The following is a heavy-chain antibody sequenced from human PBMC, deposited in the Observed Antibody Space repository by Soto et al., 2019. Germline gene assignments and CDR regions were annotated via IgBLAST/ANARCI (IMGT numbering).Heavy chain of an antibody. CDR1: GFTFSSYG. CDR2: ISYDGSNK. Sequence: PGGSLRLSCAASGFTFSSYGIHWVRQAPGMGLEWVALISYDGSNKYYADSVKGRFTISRDNSKNALYLQMNSLRAEDTAVYYCARDGDSTGSYTWYFDLWGRGTLVTVSS. V-gene: IGHV3-30-3*01. D-gene: IGHD3-22*01. CDR3: ARDGDSTGSYTWYFDL. J-gene: IGHJ2*01.